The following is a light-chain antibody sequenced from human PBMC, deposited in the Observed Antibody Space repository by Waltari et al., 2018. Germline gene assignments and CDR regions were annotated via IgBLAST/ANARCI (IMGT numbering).Light chain of an antibody. CDR3: QQYNNWPGT. CDR1: LRVSSN. CDR2: GAS. J-gene: IGKJ1*01. V-gene: IGKV3-15*01. Sequence: EIVMTPSPATLSVSPGGRATLACRASLRVSSNPVWYQQKPGQAPRLLIFGASTRATGIPARFSGSGSGTEFTLTISSLQSEDFAVYYCQQYNNWPGTFGQGTKVEIK.